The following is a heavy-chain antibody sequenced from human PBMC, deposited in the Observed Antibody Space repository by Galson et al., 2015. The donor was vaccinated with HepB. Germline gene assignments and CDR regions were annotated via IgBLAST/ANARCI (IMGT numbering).Heavy chain of an antibody. CDR2: INQDGSST. CDR3: ARRISLVRGIVTKPDYDYGIDV. D-gene: IGHD3-10*01. J-gene: IGHJ6*02. V-gene: IGHV3-7*03. CDR1: GFSFRSAW. Sequence: SLRPSCAGSGFSFRSAWLNWVRQPPREGREWVAHINQDGSSTYYVASVKGRFTISIDNAKDSVYLKLDSLRAEDTAVYYCARRISLVRGIVTKPDYDYGIDVWGQGTTVTVAS.